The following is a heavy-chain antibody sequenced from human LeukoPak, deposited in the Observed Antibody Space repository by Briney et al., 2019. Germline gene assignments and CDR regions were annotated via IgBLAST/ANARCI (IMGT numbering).Heavy chain of an antibody. Sequence: PGGSLRLSCAASGFAFSSYGMHWVRQAPGKGLEWVAVIWYDGSNKYYADSVKGRFTISRDNPKNTLYLQMNSLRAEDRAVYYCAKNSLLRGYPYNWFDPWGQGTLVTVSS. CDR1: GFAFSSYG. D-gene: IGHD3-22*01. J-gene: IGHJ5*02. CDR2: IWYDGSNK. CDR3: AKNSLLRGYPYNWFDP. V-gene: IGHV3-33*06.